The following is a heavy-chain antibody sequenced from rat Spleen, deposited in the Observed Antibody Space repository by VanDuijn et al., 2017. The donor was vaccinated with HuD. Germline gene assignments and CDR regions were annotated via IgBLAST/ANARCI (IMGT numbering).Heavy chain of an antibody. CDR1: GFTFSDHN. D-gene: IGHD1-12*02. Sequence: EVQLVESGGGIVQPGRSMKLSCVASGFTFSDHNMAWVRQAPGKGLEWVASITKTGGSIYYPESVKDRFAISRDNAQDTLYLQMNSLTSEDSATYLCTAHGNRGSRFAYWGEGTLVTVSS. V-gene: IGHV5-31*01. CDR3: TAHGNRGSRFAY. CDR2: ITKTGGSI. J-gene: IGHJ3*01.